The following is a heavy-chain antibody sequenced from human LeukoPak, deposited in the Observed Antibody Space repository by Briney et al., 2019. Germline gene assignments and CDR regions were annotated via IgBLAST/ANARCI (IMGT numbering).Heavy chain of an antibody. Sequence: SETLSLTCAVSGYSISSGYYWGWIRQPPGKGLEWIGSIYHSGSTYYNPSLKSRVTISVDTSKNQFPLKLSSVTAADTAVYYCATTYGSGSYYLYWGQGTLVTVSS. J-gene: IGHJ4*02. D-gene: IGHD3-10*01. CDR3: ATTYGSGSYYLY. CDR1: GYSISSGYY. CDR2: IYHSGST. V-gene: IGHV4-38-2*01.